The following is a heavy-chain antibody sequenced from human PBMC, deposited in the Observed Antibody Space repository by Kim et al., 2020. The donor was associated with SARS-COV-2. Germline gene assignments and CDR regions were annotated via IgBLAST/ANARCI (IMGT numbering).Heavy chain of an antibody. V-gene: IGHV3-7*04. D-gene: IGHD5-18*01. J-gene: IGHJ3*02. Sequence: FYVDSVKGRFTISRDNARISLYLQMDSLRAEDTAVYYCARGMLQRGYAFEIWGQGTMVTVSS. CDR3: ARGMLQRGYAFEI.